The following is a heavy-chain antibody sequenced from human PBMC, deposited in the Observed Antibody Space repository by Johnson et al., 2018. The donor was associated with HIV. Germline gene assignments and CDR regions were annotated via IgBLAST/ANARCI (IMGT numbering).Heavy chain of an antibody. D-gene: IGHD3-22*01. J-gene: IGHJ3*02. CDR2: IGNAGDT. CDR3: ARDSYYYDSSGYYYHAFDI. V-gene: IGHV3-13*01. CDR1: GFTFSSYD. Sequence: VQLVESGGGVVQPGGSLRLSCAASGFTFSSYDMHWVRQATGKGLEWVSGIGNAGDTYYPGSVKGRFTISRENAKNSLYLQMNSLRAGDTAVYYCARDSYYYDSSGYYYHAFDIWGQGTMVTVSS.